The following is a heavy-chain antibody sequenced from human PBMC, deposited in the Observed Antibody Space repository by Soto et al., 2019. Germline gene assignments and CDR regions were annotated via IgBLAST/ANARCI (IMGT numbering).Heavy chain of an antibody. V-gene: IGHV1-69*02. Sequence: QVQLVQSGAEVKKPGSSVKVSCKASVGTFSSYTISWVRQAPGQGLEWMGRIIPILGIANYAQKSQGRVTINADKSTSTADLELSSLRSEDTAVYYCASWITADYWGQGTLVTVSS. CDR1: VGTFSSYT. CDR2: IIPILGIA. D-gene: IGHD3-16*01. CDR3: ASWITADY. J-gene: IGHJ4*02.